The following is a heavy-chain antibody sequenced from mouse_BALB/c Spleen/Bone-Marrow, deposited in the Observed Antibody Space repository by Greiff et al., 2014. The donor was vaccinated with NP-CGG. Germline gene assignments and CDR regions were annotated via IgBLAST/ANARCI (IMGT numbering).Heavy chain of an antibody. CDR2: IDPENGDT. CDR3: NSRDYRYEGYAMDY. J-gene: IGHJ4*01. CDR1: VFKNKDNS. V-gene: IGHV14-4*02. D-gene: IGHD2-14*01. Sequence: VPLKGSGAELVRAGGSVKLSFSASVFKNKDNSIHWGEQRPEQGLEWVGWIDPENGDTEYAPKFQGKATMTADTSSNTAYLQLSSLTSEDTAVYYCNSRDYRYEGYAMDYWGQGTSVTVSS.